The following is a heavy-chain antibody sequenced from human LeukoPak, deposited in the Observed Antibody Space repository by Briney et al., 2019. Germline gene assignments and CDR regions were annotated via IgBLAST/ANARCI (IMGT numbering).Heavy chain of an antibody. D-gene: IGHD6-19*01. V-gene: IGHV3-53*01. CDR1: GFTVSSNY. Sequence: GGSLRLSCAASGFTVSSNYMSWVRQAPGKGLEWVSVICSGGSTYYADSVKGRFTISRDNSKNTLYLHMNSLRAGDTAVFYCASVSGPYYWGQGTLVTVSS. CDR2: ICSGGST. CDR3: ASVSGPYY. J-gene: IGHJ4*02.